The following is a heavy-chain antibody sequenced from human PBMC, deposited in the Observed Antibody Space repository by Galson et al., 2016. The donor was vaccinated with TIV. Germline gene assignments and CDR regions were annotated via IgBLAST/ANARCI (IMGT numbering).Heavy chain of an antibody. J-gene: IGHJ4*02. CDR2: INPNGGDT. D-gene: IGHD6-13*01. CDR3: ARDRRGVLDSSLFDN. CDR1: GYPFAGQY. V-gene: IGHV1-2*02. Sequence: SVKVSCKASGYPFAGQYLHWVRQAPGQGLEWMGWINPNGGDTNYAQKFQNRVTLTRDTSISTAYMELSSLRSDDTAVYYCARDRRGVLDSSLFDNWGQGTPVTVSS.